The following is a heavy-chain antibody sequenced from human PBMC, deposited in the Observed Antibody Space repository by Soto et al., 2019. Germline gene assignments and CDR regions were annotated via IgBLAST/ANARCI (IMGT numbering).Heavy chain of an antibody. CDR2: IYYSGST. V-gene: IGHV4-59*12. CDR3: ARVPDR. J-gene: IGHJ5*02. Sequence: SETLSLTCTVSGGSISSDYWSWIRQPPGKGLEWIGHIYYSGSTNYNPSLKSRVTISVDRSKNQFSLKLSSVTAADTAVYYCARVPDRWGQGTLVTVS. CDR1: GGSISSDY. D-gene: IGHD2-2*01.